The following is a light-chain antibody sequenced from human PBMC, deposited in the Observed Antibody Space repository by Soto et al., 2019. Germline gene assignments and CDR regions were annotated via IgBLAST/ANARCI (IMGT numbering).Light chain of an antibody. CDR1: SSDVGGYNY. Sequence: QSALTQPASVSGSPGQWITISCTGTSSDVGGYNYVSWYQQHPGKAPKLMIYDVSNRPSGVSNRFSGSKSGNTASLTISGLQAEDDAYYYCSSYTSSSTQVFGTGTKLTVL. V-gene: IGLV2-14*01. CDR2: DVS. J-gene: IGLJ1*01. CDR3: SSYTSSSTQV.